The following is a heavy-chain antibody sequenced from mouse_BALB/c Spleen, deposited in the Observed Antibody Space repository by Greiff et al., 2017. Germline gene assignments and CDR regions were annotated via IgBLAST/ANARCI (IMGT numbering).Heavy chain of an antibody. CDR3: ARDIYYYGSSYFDV. CDR1: GFTFSSYA. CDR2: ISSGGST. D-gene: IGHD1-1*01. V-gene: IGHV5-6-5*01. J-gene: IGHJ1*01. Sequence: EVQRVESGGGLVKPGGSLKLSCAASGFTFSSYAMSWVRQTPEQRLEWVASISSGGSTYYPDSVKGRFTISRDNARNILYLQMSSLRSEDTAMYYCARDIYYYGSSYFDVWGAGTTVTVSS.